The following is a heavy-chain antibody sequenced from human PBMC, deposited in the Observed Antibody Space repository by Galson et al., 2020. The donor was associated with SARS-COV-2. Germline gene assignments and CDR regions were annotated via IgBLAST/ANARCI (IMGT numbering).Heavy chain of an antibody. D-gene: IGHD3-3*01. J-gene: IGHJ4*02. CDR1: GFTFSSYA. CDR3: ARSQLRFLEGGHRDY. V-gene: IGHV3-30*01. CDR2: ISYDGSNK. Sequence: GESLKISCAASGFTFSSYAMHWVRQAPGKGLEWVAVISYDGSNKYYADSVKGRFTISRDNYKNTLYLQMNSLRAEDTAVYYCARSQLRFLEGGHRDYWGQGTLVTVSS.